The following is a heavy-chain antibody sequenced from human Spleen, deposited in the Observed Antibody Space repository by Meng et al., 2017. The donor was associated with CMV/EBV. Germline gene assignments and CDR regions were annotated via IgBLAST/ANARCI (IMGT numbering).Heavy chain of an antibody. CDR1: GGSISRYY. D-gene: IGHD6-13*01. J-gene: IGHJ4*02. CDR2: IYYSGST. CDR3: ARVTEQQLADY. Sequence: SETLSLTCTVSGGSISRYYWSWIRQPPGKGLEWIGYIYYSGSTNYNPSLKSRVTISVDTSKNQFSLKLSSVTAADTAVYYCARVTEQQLADYWCQGTLVTVSS. V-gene: IGHV4-59*08.